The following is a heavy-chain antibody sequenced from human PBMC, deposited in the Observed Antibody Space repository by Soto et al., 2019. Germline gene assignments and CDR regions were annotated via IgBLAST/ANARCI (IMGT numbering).Heavy chain of an antibody. CDR3: ARAASAYYDSSGYSSHYYFDY. CDR2: INHRGST. Sequence: SETLSLTCAVYGGSFRGYYWSWIRQPPGKGLEWIGEINHRGSTNYNPSLKSRVTISVDTSKTQFSLKLSSVTAAHSAVYYCARAASAYYDSSGYSSHYYFDYWGKGTLVIFSS. J-gene: IGHJ4*02. V-gene: IGHV4-34*01. D-gene: IGHD3-22*01. CDR1: GGSFRGYY.